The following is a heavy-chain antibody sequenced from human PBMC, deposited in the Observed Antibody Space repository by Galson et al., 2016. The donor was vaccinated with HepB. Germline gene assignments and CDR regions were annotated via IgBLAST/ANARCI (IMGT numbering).Heavy chain of an antibody. D-gene: IGHD2-2*01. Sequence: SLRLSCAASGFTFSSYGMHWVRQAPGKGPEWVAFISYDGSSKKYADSVKGRFTISRDNSKKTLYLQMNSLRAEDTAVYYCAKDGRIYCSSASCHDHFHYWGQGTLVTVSS. CDR3: AKDGRIYCSSASCHDHFHY. CDR1: GFTFSSYG. CDR2: ISYDGSSK. J-gene: IGHJ4*02. V-gene: IGHV3-30*18.